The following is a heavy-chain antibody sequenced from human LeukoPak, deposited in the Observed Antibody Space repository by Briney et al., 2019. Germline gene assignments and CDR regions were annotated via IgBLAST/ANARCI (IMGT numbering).Heavy chain of an antibody. J-gene: IGHJ4*02. CDR3: AKAGTGTNMIFDY. CDR1: GFTFSNYA. Sequence: GGSLRLSCAASGFTFSNYAMSWVRQAPAKGLEWVSALSSSGGDTFYADSVKGRFTISRDTSKNTLYLQMYSLRVEDTAVYYCAKAGTGTNMIFDYWSQGTLVTVSS. CDR2: LSSSGGDT. V-gene: IGHV3-23*01. D-gene: IGHD1-1*01.